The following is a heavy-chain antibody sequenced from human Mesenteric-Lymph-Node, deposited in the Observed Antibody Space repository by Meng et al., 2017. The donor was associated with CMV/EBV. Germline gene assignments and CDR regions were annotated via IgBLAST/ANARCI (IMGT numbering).Heavy chain of an antibody. D-gene: IGHD3-9*01. Sequence: VQSHDVGAGLLNSCETLSGTCDVYGGSVSGYYWNWIRQSPEKGLEWIGESNHSGSTTYNPSFTSRIIISVDTSTNQISLNMSSVTAADTAVYYCARGSSYDILTGYFDYWGQGALVTVSS. J-gene: IGHJ4*02. V-gene: IGHV4-34*01. CDR3: ARGSSYDILTGYFDY. CDR1: GGSVSGYY. CDR2: SNHSGST.